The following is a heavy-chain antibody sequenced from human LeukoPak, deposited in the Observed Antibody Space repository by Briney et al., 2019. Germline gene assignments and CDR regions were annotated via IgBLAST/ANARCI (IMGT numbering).Heavy chain of an antibody. CDR2: ISGSGGST. CDR3: APLGVTTWLDY. V-gene: IGHV3-23*01. Sequence: GGSLRLSCAASGFTFSSYAMSWVRQAPGKGLEWVPAISGSGGSTYYADSVKGRFTISGDNSKNTLYLQMNSLRAEDTAVYYCAPLGVTTWLDYWGQGTLVTVSS. D-gene: IGHD4-17*01. J-gene: IGHJ4*02. CDR1: GFTFSSYA.